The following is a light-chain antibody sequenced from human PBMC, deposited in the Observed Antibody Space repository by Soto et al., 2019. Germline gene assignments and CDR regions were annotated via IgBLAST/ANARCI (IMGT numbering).Light chain of an antibody. J-gene: IGLJ1*01. CDR3: QSYVSGLSTAI. CDR2: KSV. Sequence: QSVLTQPHSVSGAPGQTVTISCTGSSSDIGAGSDVHWYQQLLGAAPKLFIYKSVHRPSGVPERFSGFKSGTSASLAITGRQAEDEADYYCQSYVSGLSTAIFGTGTKLTVL. V-gene: IGLV1-40*01. CDR1: SSDIGAGSD.